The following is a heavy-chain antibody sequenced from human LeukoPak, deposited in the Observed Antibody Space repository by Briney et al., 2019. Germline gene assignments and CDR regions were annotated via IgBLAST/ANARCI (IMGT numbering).Heavy chain of an antibody. Sequence: GESLKISCKGSGSSFTSYWIGWVGQMPGKGVEWMGIIYPGDSDTRYSPSFQGQVTISADKSITTAYLQWSSLKASDTAMYYCAILNPLGYCSGGSCYSDYMDVCGKGTTVTVSS. CDR2: IYPGDSDT. CDR3: AILNPLGYCSGGSCYSDYMDV. V-gene: IGHV5-51*01. D-gene: IGHD2-15*01. CDR1: GSSFTSYW. J-gene: IGHJ6*03.